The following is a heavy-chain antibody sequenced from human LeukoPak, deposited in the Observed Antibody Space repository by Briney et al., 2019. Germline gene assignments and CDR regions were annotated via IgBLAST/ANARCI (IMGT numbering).Heavy chain of an antibody. V-gene: IGHV3-11*01. CDR1: GFTFSDYY. CDR3: ARGWLLYYFDY. J-gene: IGHJ4*02. D-gene: IGHD5-12*01. Sequence: GGSLRLSCAASGFTFSDYYMNWIRQAPGKRLEWVSYIRSSGSTIYYADSVKGRFTISRDNAKNSLYLQMNSLRAEDTAVYYCARGWLLYYFDYWGQGTLVTVSS. CDR2: IRSSGSTI.